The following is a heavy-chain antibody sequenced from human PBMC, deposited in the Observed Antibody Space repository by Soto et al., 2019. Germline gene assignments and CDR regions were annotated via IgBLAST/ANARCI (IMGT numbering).Heavy chain of an antibody. J-gene: IGHJ4*02. CDR2: ISTTSDYI. Sequence: WGSLRLSCAASGFTFSSYAMSWVRQAPGRGLEWVATISTTSDYIYYADSVKGRFTISRDNSKNTLYLQMSSLRGEDTAVYSCAKHYALGIWFFDSWGQGTLVNVSS. D-gene: IGHD3-10*01. CDR3: AKHYALGIWFFDS. CDR1: GFTFSSYA. V-gene: IGHV3-23*01.